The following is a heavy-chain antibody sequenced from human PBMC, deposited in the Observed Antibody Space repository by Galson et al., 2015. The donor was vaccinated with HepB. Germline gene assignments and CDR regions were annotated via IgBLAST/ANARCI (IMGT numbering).Heavy chain of an antibody. CDR2: INHSGST. CDR1: GGSFSGYY. Sequence: TLSLTCAVYGGSFSGYYWSWIRQPPGKGLEWIGEINHSGSTNYNPSLKSRVTISVDTSKNQFSLKLSSVTAADTAVYYCARGAGNYYYDSSGYDQQYDYWGQGTLVTVSS. CDR3: ARGAGNYYYDSSGYDQQYDY. J-gene: IGHJ4*02. D-gene: IGHD3-22*01. V-gene: IGHV4-34*01.